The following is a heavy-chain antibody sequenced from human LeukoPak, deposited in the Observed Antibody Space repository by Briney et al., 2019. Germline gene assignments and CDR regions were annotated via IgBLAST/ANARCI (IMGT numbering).Heavy chain of an antibody. J-gene: IGHJ4*02. Sequence: PGGSLRLSCAASGFTFSSYGMHWVRQAPGKGLERVAVIWYDGSNKYYADSVKGRFTISRDNSKNTLYLQMNSLRAEDTAVYYCARGHYYDSSGYSNWGQGTLVTVSS. CDR3: ARGHYYDSSGYSN. CDR1: GFTFSSYG. D-gene: IGHD3-22*01. CDR2: IWYDGSNK. V-gene: IGHV3-33*01.